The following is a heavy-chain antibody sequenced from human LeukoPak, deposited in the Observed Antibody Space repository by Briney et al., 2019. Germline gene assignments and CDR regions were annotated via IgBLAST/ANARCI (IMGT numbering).Heavy chain of an antibody. CDR2: IYSGGST. Sequence: GGSLRLSCAVSGVTVSNNYMNWVRQAPGKGLEWVSLIYSGGSTYYADSVKGRFTISRDNSKNTLYLQMNSLRAEDTAVYYCARDPPAVAANTYGWGQGTLVTVSS. V-gene: IGHV3-66*01. CDR1: GVTVSNNY. J-gene: IGHJ4*02. D-gene: IGHD6-6*01. CDR3: ARDPPAVAANTYG.